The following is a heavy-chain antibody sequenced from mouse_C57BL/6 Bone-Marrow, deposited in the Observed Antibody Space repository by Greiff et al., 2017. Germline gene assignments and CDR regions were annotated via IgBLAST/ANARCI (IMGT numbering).Heavy chain of an antibody. CDR3: TTVYCLFAY. D-gene: IGHD1-1*01. J-gene: IGHJ3*01. Sequence: VQLQQSGAELVRPGASVKLSCTASGFNIKDDYMHWVKQRPEQGLEWIGWIDPENGDTEYASKFQGKGTITADPSSNTAYLQLNSLTSEDTAVYYCTTVYCLFAYWGQGTLVTVSA. CDR1: GFNIKDDY. V-gene: IGHV14-4*01. CDR2: IDPENGDT.